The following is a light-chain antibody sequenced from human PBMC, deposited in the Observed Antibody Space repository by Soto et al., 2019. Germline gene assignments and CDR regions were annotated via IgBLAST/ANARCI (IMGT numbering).Light chain of an antibody. V-gene: IGKV3D-20*02. CDR1: QRVRGNN. Sequence: PGQRGTLSCSASQRVRGNNLAWYQQTPGQPPRLLIYGASSRATGIPARFSGSGSGTELTLTIRSLEPEDFAIYYCQVRDNWFTFGPGTKVDIK. CDR3: QVRDNWFT. J-gene: IGKJ3*01. CDR2: GAS.